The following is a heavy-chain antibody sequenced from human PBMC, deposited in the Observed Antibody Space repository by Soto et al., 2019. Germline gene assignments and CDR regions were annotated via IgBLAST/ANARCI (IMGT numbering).Heavy chain of an antibody. Sequence: QVQLVQSGAEVKRPGSSVKVSCKASGGTFSTYAISWVRQAPGQGLEWMGGIIPIFGTANYAQKFQGRVTITADKSTSTAYLELSSLRSEDTAVYYCARDPDYTYYYYGMDVWGQGTTVTVSS. V-gene: IGHV1-69*06. CDR2: IIPIFGTA. D-gene: IGHD4-4*01. CDR1: GGTFSTYA. CDR3: ARDPDYTYYYYGMDV. J-gene: IGHJ6*02.